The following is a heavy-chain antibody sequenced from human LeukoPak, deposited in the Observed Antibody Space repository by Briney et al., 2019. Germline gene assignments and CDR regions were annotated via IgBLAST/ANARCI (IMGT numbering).Heavy chain of an antibody. CDR1: GFTFDGYC. D-gene: IGHD3-10*01. J-gene: IGHJ4*02. CDR2: VNWNGGST. CDR3: ARVPLAGSGSYYAPPDY. V-gene: IGHV3-20*04. Sequence: GGALRLSCAASGFTFDGYCMSWVRQAPGKGGGWGSGVNWNGGSTGYADSVKGRFTISRDNAKNSLYLQMNSLRAEDTALYYCARVPLAGSGSYYAPPDYWGQGTLVTVSS.